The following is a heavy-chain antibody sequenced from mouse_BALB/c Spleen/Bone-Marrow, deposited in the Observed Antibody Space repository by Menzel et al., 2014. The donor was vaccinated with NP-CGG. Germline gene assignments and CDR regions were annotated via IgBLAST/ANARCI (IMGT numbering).Heavy chain of an antibody. CDR1: GFTFSSFG. V-gene: IGHV5-17*02. J-gene: IGHJ3*01. D-gene: IGHD2-4*01. CDR3: ARRGTMITAGPFAY. Sequence: EVKLVESGGGLVQPGGSRKLSCAASGFTFSSFGMHWIRQAPEKGLEWVAYISSGSNTIYYEDTVKGRFTISRDYPKNTLFLQMTSLRSEDTAMYYCARRGTMITAGPFAYWGQGTLVTVSA. CDR2: ISSGSNTI.